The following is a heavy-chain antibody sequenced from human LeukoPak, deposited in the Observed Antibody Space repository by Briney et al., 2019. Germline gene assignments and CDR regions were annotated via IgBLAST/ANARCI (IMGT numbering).Heavy chain of an antibody. V-gene: IGHV4-34*01. D-gene: IGHD3-10*01. CDR3: ARGLGSGSYYHY. CDR2: INHSGST. Sequence: SETLSLTCAVYGGSFSGYYWSWIRQPPGKGLEWIGEINHSGSTNYSPSLKSRVTISVDTSNDQFSLKLSSVTAADTAIYYCARGLGSGSYYHYWGQGTRVTVSS. CDR1: GGSFSGYY. J-gene: IGHJ4*02.